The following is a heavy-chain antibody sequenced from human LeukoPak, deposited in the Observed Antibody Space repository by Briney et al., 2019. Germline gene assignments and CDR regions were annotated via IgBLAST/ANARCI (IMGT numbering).Heavy chain of an antibody. CDR1: GGSISSYY. V-gene: IGHV4-59*01. Sequence: SETLSPTCTVSGGSISSYYWSWIRQPPGKGLELTGYIYYSGSTNYNPSLKSRVTISVDTSKNQFSLKLSSVTAADTAVYYCVRVSSGVYFDYWGQGTLVTVSS. D-gene: IGHD2-15*01. CDR2: IYYSGST. J-gene: IGHJ4*02. CDR3: VRVSSGVYFDY.